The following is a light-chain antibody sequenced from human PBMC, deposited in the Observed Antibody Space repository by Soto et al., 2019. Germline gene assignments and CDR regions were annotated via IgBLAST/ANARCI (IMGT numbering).Light chain of an antibody. CDR2: KAS. Sequence: DIQMTQSPSTLSASVEDRVTITCRASQTINTWVAWYQQKPGKAPNILIYKASTLEGGVPSRISGSGSGTEFTLTISSLQPDDFATYYCQQYYINPVTFGGGTRVEIK. J-gene: IGKJ4*01. CDR1: QTINTW. V-gene: IGKV1-5*03. CDR3: QQYYINPVT.